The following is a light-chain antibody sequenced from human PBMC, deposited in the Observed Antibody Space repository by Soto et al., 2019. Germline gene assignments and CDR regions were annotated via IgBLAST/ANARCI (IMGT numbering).Light chain of an antibody. CDR2: GNS. Sequence: QSVLTQPPSVSGSPGQRVTISCTGSSSNIGACYDVHWYQQLPGTAPKLLIYGNSNRPSGVPDRFSGSKSGTSASLAITGLPAEDAADYYCQSYDSSLSGPRVVFGGGTKLTVL. V-gene: IGLV1-40*01. J-gene: IGLJ2*01. CDR3: QSYDSSLSGPRVV. CDR1: SSNIGACYD.